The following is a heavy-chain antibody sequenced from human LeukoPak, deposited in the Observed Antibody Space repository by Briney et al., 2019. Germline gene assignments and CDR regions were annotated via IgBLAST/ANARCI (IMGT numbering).Heavy chain of an antibody. Sequence: SETLSLTCTVSGYSISSGYYWDWIRQPPGKGLEWIGTLSHSGSSYYNPSLKSRVTMSVDTSKNQFSLKVNSVAAADSAVYYRARVYWYYDASGSRETYEYMDVWGKGTTVTVSS. D-gene: IGHD3-10*01. CDR1: GYSISSGYY. CDR3: ARVYWYYDASGSRETYEYMDV. CDR2: LSHSGSS. J-gene: IGHJ6*03. V-gene: IGHV4-38-2*02.